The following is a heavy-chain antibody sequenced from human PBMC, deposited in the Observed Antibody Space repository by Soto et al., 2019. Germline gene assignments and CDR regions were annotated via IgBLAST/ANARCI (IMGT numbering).Heavy chain of an antibody. V-gene: IGHV1-18*04. CDR1: GYTFTSYG. D-gene: IGHD5-18*01. CDR3: ARVGPYSYGYQPRYYYYYGMDV. Sequence: ASVKVSCKASGYTFTSYGFTWVRQAPGQGLEWMGWISAYNGNTNYAQKLQGRVTMTTDTSTSTAYMELRSLRAEDTAVYYCARVGPYSYGYQPRYYYYYGMDVWGQGTTVTVSS. CDR2: ISAYNGNT. J-gene: IGHJ6*02.